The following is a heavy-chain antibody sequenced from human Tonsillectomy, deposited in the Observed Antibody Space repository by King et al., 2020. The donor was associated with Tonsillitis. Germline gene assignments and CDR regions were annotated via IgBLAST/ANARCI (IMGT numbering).Heavy chain of an antibody. Sequence: VQLQQWGAGLLKPSETLSLTCAVYGGSFSGYYWSWIRQPPGKGLEWIGEINHSGSTNYNPSLKSRVTISVDTSKNQFSLKLSSVTAADTAVYYCARLNCGGDCDSWGQGTLVTVSS. V-gene: IGHV4-34*01. CDR2: INHSGST. D-gene: IGHD2-21*02. CDR3: ARLNCGGDCDS. J-gene: IGHJ5*01. CDR1: GGSFSGYY.